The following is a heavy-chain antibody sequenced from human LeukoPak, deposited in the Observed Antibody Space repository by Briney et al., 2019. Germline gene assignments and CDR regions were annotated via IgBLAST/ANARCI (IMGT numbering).Heavy chain of an antibody. Sequence: ASVRVSCKASGYTFTGYYLHWVRQAPGQGLEWMGWINPNSGGTSYAQKFQGRVTMTRDTSISTAYMELIRLTSDDTAVYYCARVGSSGWYGRGEYYYMDVWGKGTTVTISS. CDR1: GYTFTGYY. V-gene: IGHV1-2*02. CDR2: INPNSGGT. J-gene: IGHJ6*03. D-gene: IGHD6-19*01. CDR3: ARVGSSGWYGRGEYYYMDV.